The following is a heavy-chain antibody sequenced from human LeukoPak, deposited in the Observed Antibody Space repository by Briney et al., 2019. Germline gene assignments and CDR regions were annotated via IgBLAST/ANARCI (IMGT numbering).Heavy chain of an antibody. J-gene: IGHJ4*02. CDR3: ARGMSGPDS. D-gene: IGHD3-10*01. CDR1: GFTFSSYA. V-gene: IGHV3-23*01. Sequence: GGPLRLSCAASGFTFSSYAMSWVRQAPGKGLEWVSSITTSGDRTYYADSAKGRFTISRDNSKNTLNLQMNSLRADDTALYYCARGMSGPDSWGQGTLVTVSS. CDR2: ITTSGDRT.